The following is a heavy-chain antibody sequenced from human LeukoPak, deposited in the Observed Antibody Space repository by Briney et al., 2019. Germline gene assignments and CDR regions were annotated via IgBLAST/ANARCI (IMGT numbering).Heavy chain of an antibody. J-gene: IGHJ3*01. V-gene: IGHV3-33*06. CDR1: GFTFSSYG. D-gene: IGHD3-22*01. Sequence: PGGSLRLSCAASGFTFSSYGMHWVRQAPGKGLEWVAVIWYDGSKKYYADSVKGRFTISRDNSKNTLYLQMNSLRAEDTAVYYCAKEGSWRYYDSSGYFLWGQGTMVTVSS. CDR3: AKEGSWRYYDSSGYFL. CDR2: IWYDGSKK.